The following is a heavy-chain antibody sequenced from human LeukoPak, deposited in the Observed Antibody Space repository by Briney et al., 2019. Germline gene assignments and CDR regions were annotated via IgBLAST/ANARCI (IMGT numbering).Heavy chain of an antibody. CDR2: IFYSGST. Sequence: SETLSLTCTVSGVSMTTYYWSWIRQPPGKGLEWIGYIFYSGSTNYNPSLKSRVTISVDTSKNQFSLKLSSVTAADTAVYYCARASPGIAVAGTVGWFDPWGQGTLVTVSS. CDR1: GVSMTTYY. CDR3: ARASPGIAVAGTVGWFDP. V-gene: IGHV4-59*01. J-gene: IGHJ5*02. D-gene: IGHD6-19*01.